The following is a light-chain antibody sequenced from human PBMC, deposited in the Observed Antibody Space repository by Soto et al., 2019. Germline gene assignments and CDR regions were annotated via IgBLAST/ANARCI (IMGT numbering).Light chain of an antibody. CDR3: QSYNDWPFA. CDR1: ERLFRF. J-gene: IGKJ2*01. V-gene: IGKV3-15*01. Sequence: DIVFTQAPATLSVAPGDTVTLSCRASERLFRFLTWYQQKPGQAPKLLMYGVSTRATGIPARFSGGGSATDFTLTISSLQSEDSAFYFCQSYNDWPFASGLGTRLEI. CDR2: GVS.